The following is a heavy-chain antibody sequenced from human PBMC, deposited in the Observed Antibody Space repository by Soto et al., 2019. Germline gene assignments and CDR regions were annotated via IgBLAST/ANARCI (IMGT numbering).Heavy chain of an antibody. CDR2: IIPIFGTA. CDR3: ASSRQLSRSDYYYYGMDV. Sequence: ASVKVSRKASGGTFSSYAISWVRQAPGQGLEWVGGIIPIFGTANYAQKFQARVTITADESTSTAYMELSSLRSEDTAVYYCASSRQLSRSDYYYYGMDVWGQGTTVTVSS. V-gene: IGHV1-69*13. CDR1: GGTFSSYA. J-gene: IGHJ6*02. D-gene: IGHD2-2*01.